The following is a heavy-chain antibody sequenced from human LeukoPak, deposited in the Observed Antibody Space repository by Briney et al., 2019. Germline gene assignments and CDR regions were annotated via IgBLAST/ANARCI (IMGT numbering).Heavy chain of an antibody. CDR1: GGSISSYY. J-gene: IGHJ3*02. CDR2: IYYSGST. CDR3: VRGEINQDAFDI. Sequence: PSETLSLTCTVSGGSISSYYWSWIRQPPGKGLEWIGYIYYSGSTNYNPSLKSRVTISVDTSKNQFSLKLSSVTAADTAVYYCVRGEINQDAFDIWGQGTMVTVSS. V-gene: IGHV4-59*01. D-gene: IGHD5-24*01.